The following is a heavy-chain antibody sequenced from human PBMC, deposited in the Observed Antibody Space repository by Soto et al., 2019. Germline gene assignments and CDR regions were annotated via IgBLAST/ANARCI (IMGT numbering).Heavy chain of an antibody. CDR2: IKSKTDGGTT. CDR1: GFTFSNAW. V-gene: IGHV3-15*07. D-gene: IGHD2-8*01. CDR3: TTASYCSNGVCYTVYYFGY. Sequence: EVQLVESGGDFVKPGGSLRLSCAASGFTFSNAWMNWVRQAPGKGLEWVGRIKSKTDGGTTDYVAPVKVRFTISRDDSKATLSLHMNSLKTEDTAVYYCTTASYCSNGVCYTVYYFGYWGQGTLVTVSS. J-gene: IGHJ4*02.